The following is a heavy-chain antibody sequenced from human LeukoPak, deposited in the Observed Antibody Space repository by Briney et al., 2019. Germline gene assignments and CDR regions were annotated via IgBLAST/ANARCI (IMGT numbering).Heavy chain of an antibody. CDR2: ISGSGGST. CDR3: AKGSTGSMIVVVTQYYFDY. D-gene: IGHD3-22*01. CDR1: GFTFSSYG. V-gene: IGHV3-23*01. Sequence: GGSLRLTCAASGFTFSSYGMSWVRQAPGKGLEWVSAISGSGGSTNYADSVKGRFTISRDNSKNTLYLQMNSLRAEDTAVYYCAKGSTGSMIVVVTQYYFDYWGQGTLVTVSS. J-gene: IGHJ4*02.